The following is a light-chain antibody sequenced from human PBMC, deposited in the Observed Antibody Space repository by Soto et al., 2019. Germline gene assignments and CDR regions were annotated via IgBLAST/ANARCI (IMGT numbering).Light chain of an antibody. V-gene: IGKV1-5*01. CDR3: QEYYTISRS. J-gene: IGKJ1*01. Sequence: DIQMTQSPSTLSASMGDRVTITCRASQNIGSWLAWYQQKPGKAPKLLIYDVSSLESGVPSRFSGSGSGTEFPLTISRLQHDDPATYHGQEYYTISRSCGQGTKVEIK. CDR2: DVS. CDR1: QNIGSW.